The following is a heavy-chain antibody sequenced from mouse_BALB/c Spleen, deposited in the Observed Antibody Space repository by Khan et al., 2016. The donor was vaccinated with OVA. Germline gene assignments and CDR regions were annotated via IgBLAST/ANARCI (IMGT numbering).Heavy chain of an antibody. CDR2: IDPYNSGT. D-gene: IGHD1-1*01. Sequence: VQLKESGPELVKPGASVKVSCKASGYSFTDYNMFWVKQSHGKSLEWIGYIDPYNSGTSYNQQFKGKDTLTDDKASSTAFMHLSSLTSEDAVVFYCARTDYYGSSYYFDYWGQGTTLTVSS. V-gene: IGHV1S135*01. J-gene: IGHJ2*01. CDR3: ARTDYYGSSYYFDY. CDR1: GYSFTDYN.